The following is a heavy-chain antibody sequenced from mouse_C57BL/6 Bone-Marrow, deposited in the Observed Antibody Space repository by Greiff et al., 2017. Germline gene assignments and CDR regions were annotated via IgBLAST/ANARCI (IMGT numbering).Heavy chain of an antibody. CDR3: ARVNSSGFPYAMDY. Sequence: EVKLMESGGGLVKPGGSLKLSCAASGFTFSDYGMHWVRQAPEKGLEWVAYISSGSSTIYYADTVKGRFTISRDNAKNTLLLQMTSLRSEDTAMYYCARVNSSGFPYAMDYWGQGTSVTVSS. CDR2: ISSGSSTI. CDR1: GFTFSDYG. D-gene: IGHD3-2*02. V-gene: IGHV5-17*01. J-gene: IGHJ4*01.